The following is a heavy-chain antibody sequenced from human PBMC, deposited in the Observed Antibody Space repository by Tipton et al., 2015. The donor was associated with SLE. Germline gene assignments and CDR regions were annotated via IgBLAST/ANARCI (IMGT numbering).Heavy chain of an antibody. J-gene: IGHJ3*02. Sequence: TLSLTCTVSGGSISSSSYYWGWIRQPPGKRLEWIGSIYYTGSTYYNPSLKSRVTMSVDTSENQFSLKLSSVTAADTAVYYCARGDWGPYRDAFDIWGQGTMVTVPS. V-gene: IGHV4-39*07. CDR3: ARGDWGPYRDAFDI. D-gene: IGHD7-27*01. CDR1: GGSISSSSYY. CDR2: IYYTGST.